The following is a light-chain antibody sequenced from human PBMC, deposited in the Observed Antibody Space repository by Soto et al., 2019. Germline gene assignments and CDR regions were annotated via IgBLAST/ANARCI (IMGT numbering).Light chain of an antibody. J-gene: IGKJ2*01. CDR3: QQYNSPPYT. Sequence: DIQMTQSPSTLSASVGDRVTITCRASQSISSWLAWYQQKPGKAPKLLIYKASSLESGVPSRFSGSGSGTEFTLTISRLQPDDFATYYCQQYNSPPYTFGQGTKLEIK. V-gene: IGKV1-5*03. CDR2: KAS. CDR1: QSISSW.